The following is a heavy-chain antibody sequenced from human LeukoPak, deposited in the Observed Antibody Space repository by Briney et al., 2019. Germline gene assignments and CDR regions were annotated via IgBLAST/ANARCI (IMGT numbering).Heavy chain of an antibody. V-gene: IGHV4-59*01. D-gene: IGHD1-7*01. J-gene: IGHJ5*02. CDR2: IYYSEST. CDR1: GGSINSYY. CDR3: ARENWNYWFDP. Sequence: PSESLSLTCTVPGGSINSYYWSWIPQPPRTGQEWIGYIYYSESTNYNPSLKSRVTISVDTSKNEFSLKLSSVTAADTAVYYCARENWNYWFDPWGQGTPVTV.